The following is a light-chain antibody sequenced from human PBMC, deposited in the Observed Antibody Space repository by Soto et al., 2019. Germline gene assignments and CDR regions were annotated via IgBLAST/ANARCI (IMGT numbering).Light chain of an antibody. CDR3: QQGYSMPWT. Sequence: IQMTQSPSSLSASVGDRVTITCRASQSISTSLNWFQQKPGRPPKLLISAASSLQSGVPSRFRGSGSGTDFTLTISSLQPEDSTTFYCQQGYSMPWTFGQGTKVEIK. V-gene: IGKV1-39*01. CDR1: QSISTS. CDR2: AAS. J-gene: IGKJ1*01.